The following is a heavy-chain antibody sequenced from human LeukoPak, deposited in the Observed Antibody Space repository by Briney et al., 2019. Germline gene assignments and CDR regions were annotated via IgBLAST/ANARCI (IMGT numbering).Heavy chain of an antibody. CDR3: HFQYDSSGYYNDY. D-gene: IGHD3-22*01. CDR1: GYIFTSYA. V-gene: IGHV7-4-1*02. Sequence: GASVKVSCKASGYIFTSYAMNWVRQAPGQGLEWMGWINTNTGNATYAQGFTGRFVFSLDTSVSTAYLQISSLKAEDTAVYYCHFQYDSSGYYNDYWGQGTLVTVSS. CDR2: INTNTGNA. J-gene: IGHJ4*02.